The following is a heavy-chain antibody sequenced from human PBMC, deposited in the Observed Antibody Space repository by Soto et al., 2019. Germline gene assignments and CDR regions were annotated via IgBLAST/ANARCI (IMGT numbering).Heavy chain of an antibody. D-gene: IGHD1-7*01. CDR2: MNPNSGNT. J-gene: IGHJ5*02. Sequence: ASVKVSCKASGYTFTSYDINWVRQATGQGLEWMGWMNPNSGNTGYAQKFQGRVTMTRNTSISTAYMELSSLRSEDTAVYYCARQIYGITGTTYWFDPLGQGTLVTVSS. V-gene: IGHV1-8*01. CDR1: GYTFTSYD. CDR3: ARQIYGITGTTYWFDP.